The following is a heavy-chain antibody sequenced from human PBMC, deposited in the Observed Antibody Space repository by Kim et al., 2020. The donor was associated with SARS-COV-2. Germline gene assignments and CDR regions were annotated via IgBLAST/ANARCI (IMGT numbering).Heavy chain of an antibody. CDR3: ASSNIVGATTSFDI. V-gene: IGHV3-53*01. D-gene: IGHD1-26*01. Sequence: GGSLRLSCAASGFTVSSNYMSWVRQAPGKGLEWVSGIYSGGSTYYADSVKGRFTISRDNSKNTLYLQMNSLRAEDTAVYYCASSNIVGATTSFDIWGQGTMVTVSS. J-gene: IGHJ3*02. CDR1: GFTVSSNY. CDR2: IYSGGST.